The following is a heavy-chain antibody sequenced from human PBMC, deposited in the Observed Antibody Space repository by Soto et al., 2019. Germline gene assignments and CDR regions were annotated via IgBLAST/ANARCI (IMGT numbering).Heavy chain of an antibody. J-gene: IGHJ4*02. Sequence: SETLSLTCTVSGGSISSYYGSWIRQPPGKGLEWIGYIYYSGSTNYNPSLKSRVTISVDTSKNQFSLKLSSVTAADTAVYYCARLVRYDILTGLYYFDYWGQGTLVTVSS. CDR1: GGSISSYY. CDR2: IYYSGST. D-gene: IGHD3-9*01. V-gene: IGHV4-59*08. CDR3: ARLVRYDILTGLYYFDY.